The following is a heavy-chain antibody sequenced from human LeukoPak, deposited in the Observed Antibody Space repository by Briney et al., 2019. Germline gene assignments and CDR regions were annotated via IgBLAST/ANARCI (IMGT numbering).Heavy chain of an antibody. CDR1: GASLSNYY. J-gene: IGHJ5*02. CDR2: VSDTGKT. V-gene: IGHV4-59*01. CDR3: ATGYYEPFAT. Sequence: PSETLPLTRSVSGASLSNYYWDWLRQSPAKGLEWIGYVSDTGKTDSNPSLQSRVTISLDMSKKQFSLRLRSVTAADSAVYYCATGYYEPFATWGPGILVTVSS. D-gene: IGHD3-22*01.